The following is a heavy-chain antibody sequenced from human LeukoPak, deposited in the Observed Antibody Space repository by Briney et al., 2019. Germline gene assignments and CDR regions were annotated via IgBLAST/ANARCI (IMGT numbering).Heavy chain of an antibody. CDR2: ISSSSSYI. CDR3: ARGARVAGTSAYFDY. D-gene: IGHD6-19*01. J-gene: IGHJ4*02. Sequence: GGSLRLSCAASGFTFSSYSMKWVRQAPGKGLEWVSSISSSSSYIYYADSVKGRFTISRDNAKNSLYLQMNSLRAEDTAVYYCARGARVAGTSAYFDYWGQGTLVTVSS. CDR1: GFTFSSYS. V-gene: IGHV3-21*01.